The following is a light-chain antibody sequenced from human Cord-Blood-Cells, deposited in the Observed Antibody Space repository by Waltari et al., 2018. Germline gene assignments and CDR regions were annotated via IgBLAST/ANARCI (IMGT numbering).Light chain of an antibody. Sequence: QSALTQPASVSGSHGQSITISCTGTSSDAGGYNYVSWYKQHPGKAPKLMIYDVSNRPSGVSNRFSGSKSGNRASLTISGLQAEDEADYYCSSYTSSSTWVVGGGTKLTVL. CDR1: SSDAGGYNY. CDR3: SSYTSSSTWV. CDR2: DVS. V-gene: IGLV2-14*03. J-gene: IGLJ3*02.